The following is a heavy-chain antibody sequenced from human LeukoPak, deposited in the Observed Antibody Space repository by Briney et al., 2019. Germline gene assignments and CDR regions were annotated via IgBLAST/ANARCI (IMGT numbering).Heavy chain of an antibody. J-gene: IGHJ4*02. CDR1: GFTFSDYY. D-gene: IGHD2-15*01. CDR2: ISSSGSTI. V-gene: IGHV3-11*01. Sequence: PGGSLRLSCAASGFTFSDYYMSWIRQAPGKGLEWVSYISSSGSTIYYADSVKGRFTISRDNAKNSLYLQVNSLRAEDTAVYYCARDRGRVVAATYYFDYWGQGTLVTVSS. CDR3: ARDRGRVVAATYYFDY.